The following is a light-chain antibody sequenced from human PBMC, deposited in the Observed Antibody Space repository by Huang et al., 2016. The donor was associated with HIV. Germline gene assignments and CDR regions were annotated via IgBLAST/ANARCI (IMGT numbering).Light chain of an antibody. CDR2: ATS. CDR3: QHYNDWPRT. CDR1: QSLSGN. Sequence: EIVMTQSPATLSVSPGEKVALSCRASQSLSGNLAWYQHKPGQTPRLLIYATSIRAAGVPGRFSGSGSGSEFTLTISSLLSEDSAVYYCQHYNDWPRTFGQGTKLEIK. J-gene: IGKJ2*01. V-gene: IGKV3D-15*01.